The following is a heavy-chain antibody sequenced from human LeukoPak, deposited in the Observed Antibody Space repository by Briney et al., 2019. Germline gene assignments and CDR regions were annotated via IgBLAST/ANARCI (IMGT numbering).Heavy chain of an antibody. J-gene: IGHJ6*02. V-gene: IGHV1-69*04. CDR1: GATFNNYV. D-gene: IGHD6-19*01. CDR3: ARGFGGSSGSSDYYGMDV. CDR2: IIPSLDIV. Sequence: ASVKVSCKASGATFNNYVITWVRQAPGQGLEWMAMIIPSLDIVNYAQTFQDRLTITEDKSTSTAYMELRSLRSEDTAVYYCARGFGGSSGSSDYYGMDVWGQGTTVTVSS.